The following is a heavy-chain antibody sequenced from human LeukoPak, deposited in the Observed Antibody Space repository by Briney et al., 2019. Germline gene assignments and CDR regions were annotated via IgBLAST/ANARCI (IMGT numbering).Heavy chain of an antibody. J-gene: IGHJ6*02. Sequence: GGSLRLSCAASGFSFSTSWMTWVRQAPGKGLEWVANINPDGSEKYSLDSVKGRFTISRDNAKNSLCLQMNTLRAEDTAVYYCARGHYGMDVWGQGTTVTVSS. V-gene: IGHV3-7*05. CDR3: ARGHYGMDV. CDR1: GFSFSTSW. CDR2: INPDGSEK.